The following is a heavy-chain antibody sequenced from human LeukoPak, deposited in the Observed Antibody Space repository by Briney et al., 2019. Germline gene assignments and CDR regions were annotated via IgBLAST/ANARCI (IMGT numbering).Heavy chain of an antibody. V-gene: IGHV1-2*02. J-gene: IGHJ6*02. CDR2: INPNSGGT. CDR3: ARDRYYGSGRSQTYYYGMDV. Sequence: ASVKVSCRASGYTFTGYYMHWVRQAPGQGLEWMGWINPNSGGTNYAQKFQGRVTMTRDTSISTAYMELSRLRSDDTAVYYCARDRYYGSGRSQTYYYGMDVWGQGTTVTVSS. CDR1: GYTFTGYY. D-gene: IGHD3-10*01.